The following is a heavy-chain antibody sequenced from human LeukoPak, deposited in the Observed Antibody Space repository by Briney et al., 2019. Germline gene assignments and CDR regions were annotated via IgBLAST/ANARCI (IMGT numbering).Heavy chain of an antibody. Sequence: PGGSLRLSCAASGFTFSSYSMNWVRQAPGKGLEWVSYISSSSSTIYYADSVKGRFTISRDNAKNSLYLQMNSLRAEDTAVHYCARDALGGAFDIWGQGTMVTVSS. CDR2: ISSSSSTI. D-gene: IGHD2-15*01. J-gene: IGHJ3*02. CDR3: ARDALGGAFDI. V-gene: IGHV3-48*04. CDR1: GFTFSSYS.